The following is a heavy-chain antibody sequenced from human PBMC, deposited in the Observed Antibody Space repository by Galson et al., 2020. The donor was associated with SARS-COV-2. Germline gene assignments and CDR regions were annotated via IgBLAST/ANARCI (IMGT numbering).Heavy chain of an antibody. D-gene: IGHD3-22*01. CDR3: AKEYYYESSGPLDAFDI. CDR1: GFTFSNYW. CDR2: VNSDGTST. Sequence: GGSLRLSCAASGFTFSNYWMHWVRQAPGKGLVWVSRVNSDGTSTSYADPVKGRFTISRDNAKNTLYLQMNSLRAEDTAVYYCAKEYYYESSGPLDAFDIWGQGTMVTVSS. V-gene: IGHV3-74*01. J-gene: IGHJ3*02.